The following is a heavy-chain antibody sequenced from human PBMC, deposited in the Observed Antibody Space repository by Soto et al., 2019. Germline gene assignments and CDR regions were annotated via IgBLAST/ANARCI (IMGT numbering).Heavy chain of an antibody. D-gene: IGHD1-26*01. CDR2: LSGRGGGA. CDR3: AKEGSGSYRYYFDY. CDR1: WFPLYSVS. J-gene: IGHJ4*02. V-gene: IGHV3-23*01. Sequence: AWALRISRAAPWFPLYSVSMSWGRPAPGEGAGGGSALSGRGGGADYPGSVEGRCSTSRDNSKNTLYLQMNSLRPEDTAVYYCAKEGSGSYRYYFDYWGQGTLVTVSS.